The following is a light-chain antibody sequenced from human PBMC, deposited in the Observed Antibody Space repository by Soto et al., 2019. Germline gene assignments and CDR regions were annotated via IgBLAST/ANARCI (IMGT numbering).Light chain of an antibody. CDR1: SSVVGGHNH. Sequence: QSAMTQPASVSGSPGQSITISCTGSSSVVGGHNHVSWYQQHPGKAPKLIIYEVGNRPSGVSNRFSGSKSGNTASLTISGFQSEDEADYYCNSYTSSSTHVFGTGTKLTVL. CDR2: EVG. J-gene: IGLJ1*01. V-gene: IGLV2-14*01. CDR3: NSYTSSSTHV.